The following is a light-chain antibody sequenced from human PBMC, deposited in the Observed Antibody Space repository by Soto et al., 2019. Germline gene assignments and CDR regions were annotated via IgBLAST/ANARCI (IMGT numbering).Light chain of an antibody. CDR3: QQRSTWPYT. V-gene: IGKV3-11*01. CDR2: DAS. CDR1: QSVSGY. J-gene: IGKJ3*01. Sequence: EIVLTQSPATLSLSPGERATLSCRASQSVSGYLVWYQQKPGQAPRLLIYDASNKATGIPARFSGSGSAADFTLSISSLAPEDFAVYYCQQRSTWPYTFGPGTKVDI.